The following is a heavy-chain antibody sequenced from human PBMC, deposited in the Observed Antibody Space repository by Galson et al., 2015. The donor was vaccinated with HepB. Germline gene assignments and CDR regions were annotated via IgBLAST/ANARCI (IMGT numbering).Heavy chain of an antibody. V-gene: IGHV3-48*01. CDR3: ARAVRSPTRENDY. CDR1: GFPLSSYS. J-gene: IGHJ4*02. D-gene: IGHD3-10*01. Sequence: SLRLSCAASGFPLSSYSMNWFRRTPGKGLEWISYISATSSAIYYADSVKGRFTVSRDNAKSSLSLEMNSLRPDDTGLYFCARAVRSPTRENDYWGQGTLVTVSS. CDR2: ISATSSAI.